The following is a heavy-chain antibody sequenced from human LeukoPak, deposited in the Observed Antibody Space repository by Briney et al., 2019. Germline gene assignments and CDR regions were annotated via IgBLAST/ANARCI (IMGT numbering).Heavy chain of an antibody. V-gene: IGHV3-21*01. D-gene: IGHD2-21*01. J-gene: IGHJ4*02. Sequence: GGSLRLSCAASGFTFSSYSMNWVRQAPGKGLEWVSSISSSSSYIYYADSVKGRFTISRDNAKNSLYLQMNSLRAEDTAVYYCARSFSRRVYSFDYWGQGTLVTVSS. CDR3: ARSFSRRVYSFDY. CDR1: GFTFSSYS. CDR2: ISSSSSYI.